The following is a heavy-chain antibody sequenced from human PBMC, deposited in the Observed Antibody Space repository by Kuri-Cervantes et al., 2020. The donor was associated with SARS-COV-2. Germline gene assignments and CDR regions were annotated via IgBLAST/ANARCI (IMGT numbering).Heavy chain of an antibody. Sequence: GESLKISCAASGFTFTSYWMSWVRQAPGKGLEWVANIKPDGSDKYYVDSVKGRFTISRDNAKNSLYLQMNSLRPEDTAVYYCAREDVVPATLRGYYYNNGMDVWGQGTTVHRLL. J-gene: IGHJ6*02. D-gene: IGHD2-15*01. V-gene: IGHV3-7*04. CDR1: GFTFTSYW. CDR2: IKPDGSDK. CDR3: AREDVVPATLRGYYYNNGMDV.